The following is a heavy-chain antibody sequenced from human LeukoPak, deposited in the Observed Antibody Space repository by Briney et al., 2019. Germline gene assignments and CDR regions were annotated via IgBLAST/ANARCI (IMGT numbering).Heavy chain of an antibody. V-gene: IGHV3-69-1*01. D-gene: IGHD2-15*01. Sequence: PGGSLRLSCAASGFTFSDYYMNWVRQAPGKGLEWVSYISSESSTIYYADSVKGRFTISRDNAKNSLYLQMNSLRAEDTAIYYCARGRVRGCTGGSCKDAFDIWGQGTMVTVSS. CDR2: ISSESSTI. CDR1: GFTFSDYY. J-gene: IGHJ3*02. CDR3: ARGRVRGCTGGSCKDAFDI.